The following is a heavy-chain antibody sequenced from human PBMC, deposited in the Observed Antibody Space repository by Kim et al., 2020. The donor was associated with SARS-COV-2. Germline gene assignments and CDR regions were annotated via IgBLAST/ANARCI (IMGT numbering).Heavy chain of an antibody. Sequence: GTANYAQKFQGRVTITADESTSTAYMELSSLRSEDTAVYYCARGNYGDYSWGQGTLVTVSS. J-gene: IGHJ4*02. CDR3: ARGNYGDYS. CDR2: GTA. V-gene: IGHV1-69*01. D-gene: IGHD4-17*01.